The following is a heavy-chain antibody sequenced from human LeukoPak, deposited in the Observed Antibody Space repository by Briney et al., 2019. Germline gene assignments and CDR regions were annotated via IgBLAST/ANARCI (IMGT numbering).Heavy chain of an antibody. CDR2: IYPGDSDT. D-gene: IGHD3-10*01. CDR3: ARLHRSGTYDGDP. J-gene: IGHJ5*02. Sequence: GESLKISCKGSGYNFTIYWIGWVRQMPGKGLEWMGIIYPGDSDTIYSPSFQGHVTISIDRSINTAYLKWTSLQASDTAIYYCARLHRSGTYDGDPWGQGTLVTVFS. V-gene: IGHV5-51*01. CDR1: GYNFTIYW.